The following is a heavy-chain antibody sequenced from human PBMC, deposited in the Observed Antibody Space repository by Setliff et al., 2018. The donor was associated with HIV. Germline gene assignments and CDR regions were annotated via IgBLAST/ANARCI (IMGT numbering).Heavy chain of an antibody. J-gene: IGHJ3*02. CDR3: AKRPGYGYPFHI. CDR2: FYYGGST. V-gene: IGHV4-59*08. Sequence: KPSETLSLTCSVSGDSIGTYYWNWIRQTPGKRLEWIGFFYYGGSTDYNPALKNRVAISVDTSRNRVSLKLTSVAAADTAVYYCAKRPGYGYPFHIWGQGTMVTVSS. CDR1: GDSIGTYY. D-gene: IGHD5-18*01.